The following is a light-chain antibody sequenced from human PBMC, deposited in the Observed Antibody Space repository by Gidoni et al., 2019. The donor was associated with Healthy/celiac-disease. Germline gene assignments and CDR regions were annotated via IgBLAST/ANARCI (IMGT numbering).Light chain of an antibody. V-gene: IGLV2-14*01. CDR3: SSYTSSSTHVV. CDR2: EVS. CDR1: SSDVGGYNY. J-gene: IGLJ2*01. Sequence: QSALTQPASVSASPAQSITICCTGTSSDVGGYNYVSWYQQHRCKAPKLILYEVSNRPSGVSNRFSGSKSDNTASLTISGLQAEDEADYYCSSYTSSSTHVVFGGGTKLTVL.